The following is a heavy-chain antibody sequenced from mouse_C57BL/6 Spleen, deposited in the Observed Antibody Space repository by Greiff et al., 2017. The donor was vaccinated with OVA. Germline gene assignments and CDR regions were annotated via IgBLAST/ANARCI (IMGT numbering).Heavy chain of an antibody. J-gene: IGHJ1*03. CDR1: GFTFSDYY. V-gene: IGHV5-16*01. CDR2: INYDGSST. D-gene: IGHD2-1*01. CDR3: ARDGNYRLRYFDV. Sequence: EVQRVESEGGLVQPGSSMKLSCTASGFTFSDYYMAWVRQVPEKGLEWVANINYDGSSTYYLDSLKSRFIISRDNAKNILYLQMSSLKSEDTATYYCARDGNYRLRYFDVWGTGTTVTVSS.